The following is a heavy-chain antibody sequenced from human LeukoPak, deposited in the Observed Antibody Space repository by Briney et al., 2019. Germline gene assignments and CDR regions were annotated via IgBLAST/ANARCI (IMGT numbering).Heavy chain of an antibody. CDR2: ISGSGGST. J-gene: IGHJ5*02. Sequence: GGSLRLSCAASGFTFSSYGTSWVRQAPGKGLEWVSAISGSGGSTYYAASVKGRFTISRDNSKNTLYLHMNSLRAERTAVYYCAKASSGSYGWFDPWGQGTLVTVSS. CDR3: AKASSGSYGWFDP. CDR1: GFTFSSYG. D-gene: IGHD1-26*01. V-gene: IGHV3-23*01.